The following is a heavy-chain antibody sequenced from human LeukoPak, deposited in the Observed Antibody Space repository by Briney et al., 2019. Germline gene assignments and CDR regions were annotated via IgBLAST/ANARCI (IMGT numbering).Heavy chain of an antibody. V-gene: IGHV3-21*01. D-gene: IGHD5-24*01. CDR2: ISSSSSYI. Sequence: NAGGSLRLSCAASGFTFSSYSMNWVRQAPGEGLEWVSSISSSSSYIYYADSVKGRFTISRDNAKNSLYLQMNSLRAEDTAVYYCAREMGDGYNGGVDYWGQGTLVTVSS. CDR1: GFTFSSYS. CDR3: AREMGDGYNGGVDY. J-gene: IGHJ4*02.